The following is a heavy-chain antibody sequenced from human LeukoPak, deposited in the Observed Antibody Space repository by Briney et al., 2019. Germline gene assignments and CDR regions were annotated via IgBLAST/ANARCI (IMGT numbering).Heavy chain of an antibody. Sequence: SETLSLTCTVSGGSISSSSYYWGWIRQPPGKGLEWIGSIYYSGSTYYNPSLKSRVTISVDTSKNQFSLKLSSVTAADTAVYYCASEAVAGMSWFDPWGQGTLVTVSS. D-gene: IGHD6-19*01. V-gene: IGHV4-39*07. CDR1: GGSISSSSYY. J-gene: IGHJ5*02. CDR2: IYYSGST. CDR3: ASEAVAGMSWFDP.